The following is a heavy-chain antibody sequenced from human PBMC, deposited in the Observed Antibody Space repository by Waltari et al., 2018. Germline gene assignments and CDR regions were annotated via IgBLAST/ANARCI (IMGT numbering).Heavy chain of an antibody. CDR1: GGTFESYA. Sequence: QVQLVQSGAEVKKPGSSVKVSCKASGGTFESYAITWVRQAPGQGLEWMGVIIPLVGKANYAGGLQDRVTITADESMTTGYMELRGLRSEDTAVYYCARDRINMVQGIAQGLDNWGQGTLVTVSS. J-gene: IGHJ4*02. V-gene: IGHV1-69*12. D-gene: IGHD3-10*01. CDR3: ARDRINMVQGIAQGLDN. CDR2: IIPLVGKA.